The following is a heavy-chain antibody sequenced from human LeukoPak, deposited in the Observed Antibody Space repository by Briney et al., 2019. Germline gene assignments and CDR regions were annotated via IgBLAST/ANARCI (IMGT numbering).Heavy chain of an antibody. D-gene: IGHD2-2*01. CDR2: ISGGST. V-gene: IGHV3-38-3*01. Sequence: PGGSLRLSCAASGFTVSSNEMSWVRQAPGKGLEWVSSISGGSTYYADSRKGRFTISRDNSKNTLHLQMNSLRAEDTAVYYCANLVPAAFDYWGQGTLVTVSS. CDR3: ANLVPAAFDY. J-gene: IGHJ4*02. CDR1: GFTVSSNE.